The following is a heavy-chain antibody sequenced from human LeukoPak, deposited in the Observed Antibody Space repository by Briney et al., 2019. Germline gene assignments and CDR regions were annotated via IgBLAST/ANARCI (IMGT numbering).Heavy chain of an antibody. V-gene: IGHV4-59*01. CDR1: GGSISSYY. J-gene: IGHJ6*03. Sequence: SVTLSLTCTVSGGSISSYYWSWIRQPPGQGLEWIGYIYYSGSTNYNPSLKSRVTISVDTSKNQFSLKLSSVTAADTAVYYCARVIIAAAGTFNYYYMDVWGKGTTVTVSS. CDR2: IYYSGST. CDR3: ARVIIAAAGTFNYYYMDV. D-gene: IGHD6-13*01.